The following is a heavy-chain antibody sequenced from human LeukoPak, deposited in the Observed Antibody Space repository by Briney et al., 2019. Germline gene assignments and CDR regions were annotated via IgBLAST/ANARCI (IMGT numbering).Heavy chain of an antibody. Sequence: GASVKVSCKASGYTFTSYWIGWVRQMPGKGLEWMGIIYPGDSDTRYSPSFQGQVTISADKSISTAYLQWSSLKASDTAMYYCARTIISYYYDSSGFDYWGQGTLVTVSS. CDR2: IYPGDSDT. D-gene: IGHD3-22*01. J-gene: IGHJ4*02. V-gene: IGHV5-51*01. CDR3: ARTIISYYYDSSGFDY. CDR1: GYTFTSYW.